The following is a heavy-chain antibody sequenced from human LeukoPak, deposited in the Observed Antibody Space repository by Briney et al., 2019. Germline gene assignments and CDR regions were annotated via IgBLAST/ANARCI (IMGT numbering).Heavy chain of an antibody. CDR1: GYTLTELS. CDR3: AAIGPYSSSSYFDY. V-gene: IGHV1-24*01. Sequence: ASVKVSCKVSGYTLTELSMHWVRQAPGKGLEWMGGFDPEDGETIYAQKFQGRVTMTEDTSTDTAYMEPSSLRSEDTAVYYCAAIGPYSSSSYFDYWGQGTLVTVSS. D-gene: IGHD6-13*01. J-gene: IGHJ4*02. CDR2: FDPEDGET.